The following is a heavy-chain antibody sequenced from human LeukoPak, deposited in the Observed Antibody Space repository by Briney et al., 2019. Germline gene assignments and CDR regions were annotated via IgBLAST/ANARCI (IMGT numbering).Heavy chain of an antibody. Sequence: SETLSLTCTVSGGSTSNYFCTWLRQSAGKGLEWIGRIHTSGSTNYNPSLKSRVTISVDTSKNQFSLKLSSVTAADTAVYYCARALRGANWFDPWGQGTLVTVSS. CDR2: IHTSGST. CDR3: ARALRGANWFDP. J-gene: IGHJ5*02. V-gene: IGHV4-4*07. CDR1: GGSTSNYF. D-gene: IGHD3-10*01.